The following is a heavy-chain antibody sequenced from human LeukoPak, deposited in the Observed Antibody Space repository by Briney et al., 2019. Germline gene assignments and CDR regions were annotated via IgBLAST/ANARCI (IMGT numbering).Heavy chain of an antibody. J-gene: IGHJ4*02. CDR1: GFTFNNYA. CDR2: VSVSGDNT. V-gene: IGHV3-23*01. D-gene: IGHD4-11*01. CDR3: ANGYSYYNY. Sequence: GGSLRLSCAASGFTFNNYAMSWVRQAPGKGLEWVSAVSVSGDNTYYADSVKGRFTISRDNSKNTVYLQMNSLRAEDTAVYYCANGYSYYNYWGQGTLVTVSS.